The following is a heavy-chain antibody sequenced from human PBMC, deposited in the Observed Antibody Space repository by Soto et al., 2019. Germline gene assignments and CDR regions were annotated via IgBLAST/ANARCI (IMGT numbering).Heavy chain of an antibody. J-gene: IGHJ4*02. CDR1: GGSISSSSYY. CDR2: IYYSGST. Sequence: QLQLQESGPGLVKPSETLSLTCTVSGGSISSSSYYWGWIRQPPGKGLEWIGSIYYSGSTYYNPSLKSRVTISVDTSKNQFSLKLSSVTAADTAVYYCARHRGVSPIVVVVAAIDYWGQGTLVTVSS. D-gene: IGHD2-15*01. CDR3: ARHRGVSPIVVVVAAIDY. V-gene: IGHV4-39*01.